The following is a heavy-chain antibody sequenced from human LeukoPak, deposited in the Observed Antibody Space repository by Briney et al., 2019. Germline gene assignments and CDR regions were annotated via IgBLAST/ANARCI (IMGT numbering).Heavy chain of an antibody. CDR2: ISYDGSNK. D-gene: IGHD3-22*01. CDR1: GFTLSSYA. V-gene: IGHV3-30-3*01. J-gene: IGHJ4*02. Sequence: GGSLRLSCAASGFTLSSYAMHWVRQAPGKGLVGVAVISYDGSNKYDADSVKGRFPISRANSKNTLYLQMNSLRAEDTEVYYCARVSIGYYFDYWGEGTLVTVSS. CDR3: ARVSIGYYFDY.